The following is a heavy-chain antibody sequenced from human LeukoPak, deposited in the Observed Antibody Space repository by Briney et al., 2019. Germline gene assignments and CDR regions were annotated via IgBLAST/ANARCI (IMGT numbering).Heavy chain of an antibody. V-gene: IGHV3-23*01. Sequence: GGAVTLSFVACGCIFSSYVLSGVRQPAGRGLEGVSAISGSGGSTYYADSVKGRLTISRDNSKNTLYLQMNSLIAEDAAVYYCATGLSIGGGIVVVPAAILFYSWGQGNLVTVSS. J-gene: IGHJ4*02. CDR2: ISGSGGST. CDR1: GCIFSSYV. CDR3: ATGLSIGGGIVVVPAAILFYS. D-gene: IGHD2-2*01.